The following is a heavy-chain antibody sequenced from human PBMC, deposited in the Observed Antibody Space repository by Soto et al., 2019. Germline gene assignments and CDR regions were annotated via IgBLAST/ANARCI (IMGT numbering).Heavy chain of an antibody. J-gene: IGHJ6*02. V-gene: IGHV1-2*02. CDR1: GYTFTGYF. Sequence: QVQLVQSGAEVKKSGASVKVSCKTSGYTFTGYFLHWVRQAPGQGLEWMGWINPKSGGTYSAQKFQGRVTMTRDTSISTAYMELSRLKSDDTAVYYWARGGSGGWRGDYGMDVWGQGTTVTVSS. CDR3: ARGGSGGWRGDYGMDV. CDR2: INPKSGGT. D-gene: IGHD3-10*01.